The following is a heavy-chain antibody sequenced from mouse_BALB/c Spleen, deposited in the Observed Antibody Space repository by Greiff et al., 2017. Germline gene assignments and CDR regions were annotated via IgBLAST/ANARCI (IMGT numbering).Heavy chain of an antibody. CDR2: INPGSGGT. Sequence: QVQLQQSGAELVRPGTSVKVSCKASGYAFTNYLIEWVKQRPGQGLEWIGVINPGSGGTNYNEKFKGKATLTADKSSSTAYMQLSSLTSDDSAVYFCARRGEYDCDFAYWGQGTLVTVSA. D-gene: IGHD2-4*01. CDR3: ARRGEYDCDFAY. V-gene: IGHV1-54*01. J-gene: IGHJ3*01. CDR1: GYAFTNYL.